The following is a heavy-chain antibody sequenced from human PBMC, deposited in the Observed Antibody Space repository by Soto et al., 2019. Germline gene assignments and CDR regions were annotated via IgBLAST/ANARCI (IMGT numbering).Heavy chain of an antibody. D-gene: IGHD2-21*02. CDR3: ARAGYCGPGCYYYFDY. Sequence: ESGGGLVQPGGSLRLSCAVSGFTFGSYWMNWVRLIPGKGLAWVAYIKPDGSATYYVDSVKGRFTISRDNAKNSLYLQMNSLRVEDTSVYYCARAGYCGPGCYYYFDYWGQGTLVTVSS. CDR1: GFTFGSYW. CDR2: IKPDGSAT. J-gene: IGHJ4*02. V-gene: IGHV3-7*01.